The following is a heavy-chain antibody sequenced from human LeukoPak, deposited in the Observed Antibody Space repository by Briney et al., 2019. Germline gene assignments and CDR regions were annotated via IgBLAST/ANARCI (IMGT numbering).Heavy chain of an antibody. CDR1: GDTFSSYT. J-gene: IGHJ4*02. CDR2: IFPIFRTS. D-gene: IGHD2-2*01. Sequence: SVKVSCKASGDTFSSYTISWVRQAPGQGVEWMGGIFPIFRTSNYAQKFQGRVTITTDESTNTAYMELSSLRSEDTAVYYCASSELGFCSRTSCHDFDYWGQGTLVTVSS. V-gene: IGHV1-69*05. CDR3: ASSELGFCSRTSCHDFDY.